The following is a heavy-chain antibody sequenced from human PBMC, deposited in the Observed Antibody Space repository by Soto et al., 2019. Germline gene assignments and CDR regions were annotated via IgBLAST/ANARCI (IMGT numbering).Heavy chain of an antibody. J-gene: IGHJ6*02. CDR3: ARDAPPPELRFLEWHNYDYNGMDV. CDR1: GHSFTAYG. CDR2: ISCYNGKT. Sequence: ASVKVSCKTSGHSFTAYGISWVRQAPGQGLEWMGWISCYNGKTKYAQKVQGRVTMTTDTSTSTAYMEVRSLRSDDTAIYYCARDAPPPELRFLEWHNYDYNGMDVWGQGTTVTVSS. D-gene: IGHD3-3*01. V-gene: IGHV1-18*01.